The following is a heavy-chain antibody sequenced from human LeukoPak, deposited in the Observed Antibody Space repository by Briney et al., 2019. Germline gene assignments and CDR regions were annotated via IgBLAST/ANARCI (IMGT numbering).Heavy chain of an antibody. V-gene: IGHV4-38-2*02. D-gene: IGHD3-22*01. Sequence: SETLSLTCTVSGYSISSGHYWAWIRQPPGKGLEWIGSIYHTGSTYYLPSLESRVTMSADTSKNHFSLTLSSVTAADTAVYYCAREWSSGYAYWGQGTLVTVSS. CDR3: AREWSSGYAY. CDR2: IYHTGST. CDR1: GYSISSGHY. J-gene: IGHJ4*02.